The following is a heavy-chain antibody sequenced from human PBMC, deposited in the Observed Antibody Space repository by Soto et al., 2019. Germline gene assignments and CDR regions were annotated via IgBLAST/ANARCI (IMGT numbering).Heavy chain of an antibody. D-gene: IGHD3-10*01. CDR2: IDWDDEK. CDR1: GFSFSTSGMC. V-gene: IGHV2-70*01. CDR3: ARTVGRPGHYGSYYYYGMDV. J-gene: IGHJ6*02. Sequence: SGPTLVNPTQTLTLTCTFSGFSFSTSGMCVSWIRQPPGEALEWLAVIDWDDEKYYSTSLKTRLTISKDTSKNQVVLILTNTDPVDTATYYCARTVGRPGHYGSYYYYGMDVWGQGATVTVS.